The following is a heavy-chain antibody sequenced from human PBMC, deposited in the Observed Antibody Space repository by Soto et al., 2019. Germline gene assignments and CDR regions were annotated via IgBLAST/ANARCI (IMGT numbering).Heavy chain of an antibody. CDR1: GGSISSYY. D-gene: IGHD5-18*01. V-gene: IGHV4-59*01. CDR2: IYYSGST. CDR3: ARDNGYSYGYTIDH. J-gene: IGHJ4*02. Sequence: SETLSLTCTVSGGSISSYYWSWIRQPPGKGLEWIGYIYYSGSTNYNPSLKSRVTISVDTSKNQFSLKLSSVTAADTAVYYCARDNGYSYGYTIDHWGQGTLVTVSS.